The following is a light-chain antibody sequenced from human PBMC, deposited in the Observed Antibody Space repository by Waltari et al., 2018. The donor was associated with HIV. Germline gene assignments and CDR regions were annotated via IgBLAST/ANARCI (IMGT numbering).Light chain of an antibody. CDR1: SSNIGANSE. Sequence: SVLTQPPSVSGAPGQRVTISCTGSSSNIGANSEVHWYKQHPGRAPKLLIYHVTNRPSGVPVRFSGSKSGTSASLAITGLQAEDEADYYCQSYASGLRMFGGGTKLTVL. V-gene: IGLV1-40*01. CDR2: HVT. CDR3: QSYASGLRM. J-gene: IGLJ3*02.